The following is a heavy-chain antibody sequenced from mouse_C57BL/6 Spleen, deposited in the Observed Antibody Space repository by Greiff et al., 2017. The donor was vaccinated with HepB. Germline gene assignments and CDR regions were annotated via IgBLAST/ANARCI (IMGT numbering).Heavy chain of an antibody. CDR3: ARSRIYYGDY. Sequence: QVQLQQPGAELVRPGSSVKLSCKASGYTFTSYWMDWVKQRPGQGLEWIGNIYPSDSETHYNQKFKDKATLTVDKSSSTAYMQLSSLISEDSAVYYCARSRIYYGDYWGQGTTLTVSS. V-gene: IGHV1-61*01. CDR2: IYPSDSET. J-gene: IGHJ2*01. CDR1: GYTFTSYW.